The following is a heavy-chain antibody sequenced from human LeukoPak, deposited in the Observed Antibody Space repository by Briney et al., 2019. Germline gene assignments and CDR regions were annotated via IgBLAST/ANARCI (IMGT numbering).Heavy chain of an antibody. CDR1: GGTFSSYA. Sequence: GASVKVSCKASGGTFSSYAISWVRQAPGQGLGWMGGIIPIFGTANYAQKFQGRVTITADESTSTAYMELSSLRSEDTAVYYCAREYSSGWRAYYFDYWGQGTLVTVSS. J-gene: IGHJ4*02. CDR2: IIPIFGTA. V-gene: IGHV1-69*13. CDR3: AREYSSGWRAYYFDY. D-gene: IGHD6-19*01.